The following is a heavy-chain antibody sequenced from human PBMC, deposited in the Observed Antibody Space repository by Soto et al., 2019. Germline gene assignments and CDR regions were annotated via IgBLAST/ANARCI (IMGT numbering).Heavy chain of an antibody. CDR3: ARDSGDAWLVDCSSTSCYYYYYYYMDV. CDR1: GGTFSSYA. D-gene: IGHD2-2*01. Sequence: ASVKVSCKASGGTFSSYAISWVRQAPGQGLEWMGGIIPIFGTANYAQKFQGRVTITADESTSTAYMELSSLRSEDTAVYYCARDSGDAWLVDCSSTSCYYYYYYYMDVWGKGTTVTVSS. J-gene: IGHJ6*03. V-gene: IGHV1-69*13. CDR2: IIPIFGTA.